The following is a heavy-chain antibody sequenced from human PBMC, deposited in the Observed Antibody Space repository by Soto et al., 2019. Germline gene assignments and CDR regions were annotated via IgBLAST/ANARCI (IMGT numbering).Heavy chain of an antibody. CDR3: ARGENGDPYGMDV. J-gene: IGHJ6*02. CDR1: GFTFSSYS. Sequence: EVQLVESGGGLVKPGGSLRLSCAASGFTFSSYSMNWVRQAPGKGLEWVSSISSSSSYIYYADSVKGRFTISRDNAKNSLYLQMNSLRAEDTAVYYCARGENGDPYGMDVWGQGTTVTVSS. CDR2: ISSSSSYI. D-gene: IGHD4-17*01. V-gene: IGHV3-21*01.